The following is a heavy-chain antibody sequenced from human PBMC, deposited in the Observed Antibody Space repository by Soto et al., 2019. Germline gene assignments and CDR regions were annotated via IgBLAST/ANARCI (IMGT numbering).Heavy chain of an antibody. J-gene: IGHJ1*01. CDR2: ISGSGRIT. CDR1: GFTFSSYA. Sequence: EVELLESGGGLVQPGGSLRLSCAASGFTFSSYAMSWVRRAPGKGLEWVSGISGSGRITKYADSVKGRFIISRDNFKNTLFLQMNSLRAEDTAVYYCAKDVHYDIVTGIEYSHHWAQGTLVTVSS. CDR3: AKDVHYDIVTGIEYSHH. D-gene: IGHD3-9*01. V-gene: IGHV3-23*01.